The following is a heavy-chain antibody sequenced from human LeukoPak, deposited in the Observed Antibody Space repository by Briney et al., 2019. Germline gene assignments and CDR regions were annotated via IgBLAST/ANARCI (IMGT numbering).Heavy chain of an antibody. D-gene: IGHD6-13*01. Sequence: GTLSLTCAVSGGSISSSNWWSWIRQAPGKGLEWVSYISSSGSSIYYADSVKGRFTISRDNAKNSLYLQMNSLRAEDTAVYYCARRRYSTSLGDFDYWGQGTLVTVSS. CDR2: ISSSGSSI. J-gene: IGHJ4*02. CDR3: ARRRYSTSLGDFDY. CDR1: GGSISSSNW. V-gene: IGHV3-11*01.